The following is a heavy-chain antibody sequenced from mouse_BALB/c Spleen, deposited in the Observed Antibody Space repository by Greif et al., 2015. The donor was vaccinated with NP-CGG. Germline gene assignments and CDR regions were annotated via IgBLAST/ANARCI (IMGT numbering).Heavy chain of an antibody. J-gene: IGHJ4*01. D-gene: IGHD3-3*01. CDR3: ARGRATEAMDY. V-gene: IGHV5-4*02. Sequence: EVKVVESGGGLVKPGGSLKLSCAASGFTFSDYYMYWVRQTPEKRLEWVATISDGGSYTYYPDSVKGRFTISRDNAKNNLYLQMSSLKSEDTAMYYCARGRATEAMDYWGQGTSVTVSS. CDR1: GFTFSDYY. CDR2: ISDGGSYT.